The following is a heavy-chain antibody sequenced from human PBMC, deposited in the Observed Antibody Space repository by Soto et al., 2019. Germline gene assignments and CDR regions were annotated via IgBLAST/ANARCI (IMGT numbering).Heavy chain of an antibody. V-gene: IGHV3-23*01. J-gene: IGHJ4*02. CDR1: RFTFTSTA. D-gene: IGHD2-2*01. Sequence: GSLRLSCAASRFTFTSTAIIWVLQTPLKCLELVSTFRESGGTTHYADSVKGRFTVSRDTSKNMLYLQMDSLRAEDTAIYYCAKDSHWAIISPTHEYWGQGTLVTVSS. CDR3: AKDSHWAIISPTHEY. CDR2: FRESGGTT.